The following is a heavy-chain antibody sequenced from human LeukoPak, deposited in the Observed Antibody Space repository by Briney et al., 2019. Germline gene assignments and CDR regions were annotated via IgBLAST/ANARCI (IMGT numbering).Heavy chain of an antibody. V-gene: IGHV4-59*01. CDR3: ARGYYDILTGYFWFDP. CDR1: GGSISSYY. J-gene: IGHJ5*02. Sequence: SETLSLTCTVSGGSISSYYWNWIRQPPGEGLEWIGYFHYSGSTNYNPSLKSRVTISVDTSKNQFSLKLSSVTAADTAVYYCARGYYDILTGYFWFDPWGQGTLVTVSS. CDR2: FHYSGST. D-gene: IGHD3-9*01.